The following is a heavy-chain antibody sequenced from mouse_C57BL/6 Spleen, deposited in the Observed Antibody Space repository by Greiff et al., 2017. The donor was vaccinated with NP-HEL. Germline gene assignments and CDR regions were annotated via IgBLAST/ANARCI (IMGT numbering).Heavy chain of an antibody. J-gene: IGHJ4*01. CDR2: INYDGSST. Sequence: EVKLVESEGGLVQPGSSMKLSCTASGFTFSDYYMAWVRQVPEKGLEWVANINYDGSSTYYLDSLKSRFIISRDNAKNILYRQMSSLKSEDTATYYCARGSNSYAMDYWGQGTSVTVSS. V-gene: IGHV5-16*01. CDR1: GFTFSDYY. CDR3: ARGSNSYAMDY. D-gene: IGHD2-5*01.